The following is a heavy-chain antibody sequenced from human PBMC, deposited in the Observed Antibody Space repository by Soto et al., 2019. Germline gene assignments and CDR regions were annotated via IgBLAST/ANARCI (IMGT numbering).Heavy chain of an antibody. Sequence: GGSLRLSCATSGFTFDNHAMSWVRQPPGKGLEWVSVISDSGGYTLCADSVKGRFTTSRDNSKNTLYLQLNNLRAEDTAVYYCVYPDRPLQDVYGLDVWGQGTTVTVSS. CDR2: ISDSGGYT. J-gene: IGHJ6*02. V-gene: IGHV3-23*01. CDR1: GFTFDNHA. CDR3: VYPDRPLQDVYGLDV. D-gene: IGHD2-15*01.